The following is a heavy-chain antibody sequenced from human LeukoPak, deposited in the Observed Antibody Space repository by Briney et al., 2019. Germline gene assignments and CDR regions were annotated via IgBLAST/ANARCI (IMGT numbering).Heavy chain of an antibody. V-gene: IGHV3-7*01. CDR3: AREGCSSTSCYYYYYGMDV. CDR1: GFTFSSYW. D-gene: IGHD2-2*01. J-gene: IGHJ6*02. CDR2: IKQEGSEK. Sequence: GGSLRLSCAASGFTFSSYWMSWVRQAPGKGLEWVANIKQEGSEKYYVDSVKDRFTISRDNAKNSLYLQMNSLRAEDTAVYYCAREGCSSTSCYYYYYGMDVWGQGTTVTVSS.